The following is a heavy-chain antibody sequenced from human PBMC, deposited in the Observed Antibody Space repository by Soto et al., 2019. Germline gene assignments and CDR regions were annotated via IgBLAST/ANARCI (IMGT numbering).Heavy chain of an antibody. CDR3: ATGHLTGRDS. V-gene: IGHV3-7*01. CDR2: IKDNGRDK. CDR1: GFTFSTYW. Sequence: EVQLVESGGDLVQPGGSLRLSCAASGFTFSTYWMTWVRQAPGKGLEWVANIKDNGRDKYYVDSVKGRFTISRDNAKNSLYLQMENLRSEDTAVYFCATGHLTGRDSGGQGTLVTVSS. D-gene: IGHD3-3*02. J-gene: IGHJ5*01.